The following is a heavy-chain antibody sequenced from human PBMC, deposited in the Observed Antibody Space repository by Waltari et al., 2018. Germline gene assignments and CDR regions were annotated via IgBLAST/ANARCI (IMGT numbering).Heavy chain of an antibody. CDR3: ARAMRGPRIKFDVYDV. CDR2: FYSSGIP. Sequence: QVQLQESGPGLLMASETLSLTCKVSGDSVGDYYWGWIRQPAGKGLEWIGRFYSSGIPNYNPAFKSRVTMSVDTSKNQFSLKLTSVTAADTAVYYCARAMRGPRIKFDVYDVWGQGTMVSVS. V-gene: IGHV4-4*07. J-gene: IGHJ3*01. CDR1: GDSVGDYY. D-gene: IGHD3-10*01.